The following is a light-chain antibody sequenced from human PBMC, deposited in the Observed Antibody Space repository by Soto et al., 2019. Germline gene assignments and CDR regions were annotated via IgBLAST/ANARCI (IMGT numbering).Light chain of an antibody. CDR1: QSLRSN. Sequence: EIVMTQSPATLSVSPGERATLSCRASQSLRSNLAWYQHKPGQAPRLLIYGTSTRAAGVPATFSGGGSGTEFTLTISSLQSEDFSVDYYQQYDDWPWTFGRGTKVDIK. CDR3: QQYDDWPWT. J-gene: IGKJ1*01. CDR2: GTS. V-gene: IGKV3-15*01.